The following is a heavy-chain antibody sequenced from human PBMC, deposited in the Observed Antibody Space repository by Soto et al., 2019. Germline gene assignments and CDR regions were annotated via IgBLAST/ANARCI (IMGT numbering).Heavy chain of an antibody. V-gene: IGHV4-39*01. J-gene: IGHJ6*02. D-gene: IGHD3-3*01. CDR3: ARSHQGGTIFGVVIAYHYAMDV. CDR2: IYYSGST. CDR1: GGSISSSSYY. Sequence: SETLSLTCAVSGGSISSSSYYWGWIRQPPGKGLEWIGSIYYSGSTYYNPSLKSRVTISVDTSKNQFSLKLSSVTAADTAVYYCARSHQGGTIFGVVIAYHYAMDVWGQGTKVTVSS.